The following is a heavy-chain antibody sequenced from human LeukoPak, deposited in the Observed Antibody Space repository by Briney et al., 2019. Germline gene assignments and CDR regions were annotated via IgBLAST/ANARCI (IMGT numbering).Heavy chain of an antibody. CDR3: AKASSGYDFWSGYYIPHFVY. CDR2: ISGSGGST. D-gene: IGHD3-3*01. V-gene: IGHV3-23*01. Sequence: PGGSLRLSCAASGFTFSSYAMRWVRQAPGKGLEWVSAISGSGGSTYYADSVKGRFTISRDNSKNTLYLQMNSLRAEDTAVYYCAKASSGYDFWSGYYIPHFVYWGQGTLVTVSS. J-gene: IGHJ4*02. CDR1: GFTFSSYA.